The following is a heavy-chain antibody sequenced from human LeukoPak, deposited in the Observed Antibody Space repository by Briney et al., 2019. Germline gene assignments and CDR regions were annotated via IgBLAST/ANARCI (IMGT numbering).Heavy chain of an antibody. D-gene: IGHD6-6*01. J-gene: IGHJ4*02. Sequence: RASETLSLTCTVSGGSISSSSYYWGWIRQPPGKGLEWIGSIYYSGSTYYNPSLKSRVTISVDTSKDQFSLKLSSVTAADTAVYYCARTYSSSWGYYFDYWGQGTLVTVSS. V-gene: IGHV4-39*07. CDR1: GGSISSSSYY. CDR3: ARTYSSSWGYYFDY. CDR2: IYYSGST.